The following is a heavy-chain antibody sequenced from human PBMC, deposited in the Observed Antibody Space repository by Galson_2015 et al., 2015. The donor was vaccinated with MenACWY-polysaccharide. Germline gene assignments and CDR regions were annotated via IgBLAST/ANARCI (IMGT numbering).Heavy chain of an antibody. CDR1: GYTFTGYY. J-gene: IGHJ5*01. V-gene: IGHV1-2*06. Sequence: SVKVSCKASGYTFTGYYIHWVRQAPGQGLEWMGRISPHSGATNCAQNFQGRVTMTRDTSISTAYMELSRLSSDDTAVYYCARERGAGGTSFNSGGQGTWSPSPQ. CDR2: ISPHSGAT. CDR3: ARERGAGGTSFNS.